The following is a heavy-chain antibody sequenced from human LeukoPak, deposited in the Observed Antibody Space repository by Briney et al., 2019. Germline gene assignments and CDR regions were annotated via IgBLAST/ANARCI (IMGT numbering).Heavy chain of an antibody. CDR2: IRYDGSNK. CDR1: GFTFSSYG. V-gene: IGHV3-30*02. J-gene: IGHJ4*02. CDR3: ARSARLMKGVVEVTALDD. Sequence: GGSLRLSCAASGFTFSSYGMHWVRQAPGKGLEWVAFIRYDGSNKYYADSVKGRFTISRDNSKNTLYLQMNSLRAEDTAVYYCARSARLMKGVVEVTALDDWGQGTLVTVSS. D-gene: IGHD3-3*01.